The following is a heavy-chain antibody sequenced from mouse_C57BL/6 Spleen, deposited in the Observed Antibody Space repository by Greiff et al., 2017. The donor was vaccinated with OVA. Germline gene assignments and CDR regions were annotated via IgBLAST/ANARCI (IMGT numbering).Heavy chain of an antibody. CDR1: GYSFTDYN. CDR2: INPNYGNT. V-gene: IGHV1-39*01. J-gene: IGHJ2*01. CDR3: TRADYSNYLAY. D-gene: IGHD2-5*01. Sequence: EVQLQQSGPELVMPGASVKISCKASGYSFTDYNMNWVKQSPGKSLEWIGVINPNYGNTSYNQQFKGKATLTVDQSSSTAYMQLNSLTSEDSAVYYCTRADYSNYLAYWGQGTTLTVSS.